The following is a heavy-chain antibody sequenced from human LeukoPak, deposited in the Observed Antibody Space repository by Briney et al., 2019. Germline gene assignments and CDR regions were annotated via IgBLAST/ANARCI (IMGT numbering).Heavy chain of an antibody. CDR3: ARSLPYGTTWYGRSDF. CDR2: ITSSGNTV. D-gene: IGHD6-13*01. J-gene: IGHJ4*02. CDR1: GFTFSSYS. V-gene: IGHV3-48*04. Sequence: GGSLRLSCAASGFTFSSYSMNWVRQAPGKGLEWVSFITSSGNTVYYADSVKGRLTISRDNAMNSLYLQMNSLRAEDTAIYYCARSLPYGTTWYGRSDFWGQGTLVTVSS.